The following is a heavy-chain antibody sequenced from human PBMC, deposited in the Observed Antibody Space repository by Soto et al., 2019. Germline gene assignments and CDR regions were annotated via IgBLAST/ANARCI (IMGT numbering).Heavy chain of an antibody. CDR3: AHSIRRRDCSGGSCYYFDY. J-gene: IGHJ4*02. CDR2: IYWDDDE. CDR1: GFSLSTVGVG. D-gene: IGHD2-15*01. V-gene: IGHV2-5*02. Sequence: QITLKESGPTLVKPTQTLTLTCTFSGFSLSTVGVGVGWIRQPPGKALEWLALIYWDDDERHSPSVKSRLTITKDTSKNQVVLTLTNMDPVDAATYYCAHSIRRRDCSGGSCYYFDYWGQGTLVTVSS.